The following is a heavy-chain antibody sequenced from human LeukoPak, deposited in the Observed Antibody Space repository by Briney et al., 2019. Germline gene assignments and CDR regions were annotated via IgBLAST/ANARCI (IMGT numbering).Heavy chain of an antibody. CDR1: GFTFSTYN. CDR2: ISSSSSYI. D-gene: IGHD3-10*01. Sequence: PGGSLRLSRAASGFTFSTYNMNWVRQAPGKGLEWVSSISSSSSYIYYADSVKGRFTISRDNAKNSLYLQMNSLRAEDTAVYYCARDRFKGSGRGEDWFDPWGQGTLVTVSS. V-gene: IGHV3-21*01. J-gene: IGHJ5*02. CDR3: ARDRFKGSGRGEDWFDP.